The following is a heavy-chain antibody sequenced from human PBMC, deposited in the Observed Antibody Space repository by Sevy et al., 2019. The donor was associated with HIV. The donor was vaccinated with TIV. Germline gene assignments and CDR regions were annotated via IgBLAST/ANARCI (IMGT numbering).Heavy chain of an antibody. D-gene: IGHD3-10*01. J-gene: IGHJ4*02. CDR3: VIKDSGDTGKAGFTFSRDNSKTTLNLQMNGRGVGDTAVFYGVKEGGGGGGDH. CDR1: GFSFSSYG. V-gene: IGHV3-30*02. Sequence: GGSLRLSCAASGFSFSSYGMHWVRQAPGKGLEWMSYIQYDGSNKDYADSVKGRFTISRDNSKNTLYLQMNSLRVEDYKQLDGVIKDSGDTGKAGFTFSRDNSKTTLNLQMNGRGVGDTAVFYGVKEGGGGGGDHWGQGTLVTVSS. CDR2: IQYDGSNK.